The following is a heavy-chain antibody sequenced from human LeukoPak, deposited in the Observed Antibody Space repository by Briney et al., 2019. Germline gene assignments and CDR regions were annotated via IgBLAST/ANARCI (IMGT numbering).Heavy chain of an antibody. J-gene: IGHJ4*02. V-gene: IGHV3-30*04. Sequence: GGSLRLSCAASGFTFSNYAMHWVRQAPGKGLEWVAVISYDGSNKYYADSVKGRFTISRDNSKNTLYLQMNSLRPEDTAVYYCARASAADTATPIVDYWGQGTLVTVSS. CDR1: GFTFSNYA. CDR3: ARASAADTATPIVDY. D-gene: IGHD5-18*01. CDR2: ISYDGSNK.